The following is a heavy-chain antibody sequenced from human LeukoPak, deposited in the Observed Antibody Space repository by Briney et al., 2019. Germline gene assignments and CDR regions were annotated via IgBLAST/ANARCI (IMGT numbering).Heavy chain of an antibody. CDR2: ISAYNGNT. CDR1: GYTFTSYG. Sequence: GASVKVSCKASGYTFTSYGISWVRQAPGQGLEWMGWISAYNGNTNYAQRLQGRVTMTTDTSTSTAYVELRSLRSDDTTVYYCARFRVLSSSVDYWGQGTLVTVSS. D-gene: IGHD6-6*01. CDR3: ARFRVLSSSVDY. J-gene: IGHJ4*02. V-gene: IGHV1-18*01.